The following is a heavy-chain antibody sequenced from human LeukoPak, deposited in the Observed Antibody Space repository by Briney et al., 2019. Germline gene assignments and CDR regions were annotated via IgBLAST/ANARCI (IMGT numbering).Heavy chain of an antibody. Sequence: GGSLRLSCAASGFTFDDYAMHWVRQAPWKGLEWVSGISWNSGSIGYADSVKGRFTISRDNAKNSLYLQMNSLRAEDTALYYCATYSGSLRRFDYWGQGTLVTVSS. CDR2: ISWNSGSI. CDR1: GFTFDDYA. V-gene: IGHV3-9*01. CDR3: ATYSGSLRRFDY. J-gene: IGHJ4*02. D-gene: IGHD1-26*01.